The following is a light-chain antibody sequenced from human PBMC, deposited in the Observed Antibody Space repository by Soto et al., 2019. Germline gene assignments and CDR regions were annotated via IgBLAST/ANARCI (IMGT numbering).Light chain of an antibody. Sequence: DVQMTQSPSSLSASAGDRVTITCRASQGINNYLAWYQQKPGKVPKLLVYGASTLHSGVPSRFSGSGSGTYFTLSISSLQPEDVATSYCQKYDSATYTFGPGTRVDI. J-gene: IGKJ3*01. V-gene: IGKV1-27*01. CDR1: QGINNY. CDR2: GAS. CDR3: QKYDSATYT.